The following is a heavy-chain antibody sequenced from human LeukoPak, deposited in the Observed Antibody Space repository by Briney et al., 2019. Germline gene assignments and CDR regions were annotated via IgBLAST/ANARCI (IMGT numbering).Heavy chain of an antibody. J-gene: IGHJ3*02. V-gene: IGHV3-33*08. D-gene: IGHD3-22*01. CDR2: IWYDGNNK. Sequence: GRSLRLSCAASGFTFSDYYMSWVRQAPGRGLEWVAVIWYDGNNKYYADSVKGRFTISRDNSKNTLYLQMNSLRADDTAVYYCARDYYDSSGLTFGAFDIWGQGTMVTVSS. CDR1: GFTFSDYY. CDR3: ARDYYDSSGLTFGAFDI.